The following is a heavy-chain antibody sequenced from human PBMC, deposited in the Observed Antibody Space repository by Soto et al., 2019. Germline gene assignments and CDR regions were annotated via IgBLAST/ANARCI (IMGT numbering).Heavy chain of an antibody. Sequence: QVQVVESGGGVVQPGRSLRLSCAASGFTFSNYAIHWVRQAPGKGLEWVAVISYNGGNKYYADSVKGRFTISRDNSKNTLYFQMNSLSTEDTGVYYCAREGYDFWSGFPGVVVDVWVQGTTVTVSS. J-gene: IGHJ6*02. CDR1: GFTFSNYA. D-gene: IGHD3-3*01. V-gene: IGHV3-30*14. CDR2: ISYNGGNK. CDR3: AREGYDFWSGFPGVVVDV.